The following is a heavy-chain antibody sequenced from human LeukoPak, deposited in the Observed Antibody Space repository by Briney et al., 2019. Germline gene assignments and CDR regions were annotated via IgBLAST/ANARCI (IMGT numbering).Heavy chain of an antibody. CDR2: INSDGSST. J-gene: IGHJ4*02. V-gene: IGHV3-74*01. Sequence: GGSLRLSCAASGFTFRSYWMHWVRQAPGKGLVWVSRINSDGSSTSYADSVKGRFTISRDSAKNTLYLQMNSLRVEDSAVYYCARDHIYCSGGYCYFDYWGQGTLVTVSS. D-gene: IGHD2-15*01. CDR3: ARDHIYCSGGYCYFDY. CDR1: GFTFRSYW.